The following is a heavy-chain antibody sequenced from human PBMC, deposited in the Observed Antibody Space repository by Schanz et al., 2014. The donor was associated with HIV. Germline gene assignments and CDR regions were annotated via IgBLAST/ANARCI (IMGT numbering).Heavy chain of an antibody. CDR2: ISAYNGNT. J-gene: IGHJ4*02. V-gene: IGHV1-18*01. Sequence: QVQLVQSGAEVQKPGASVKVSCKASGYTFISYGISWVRQAPGQGLEWMGWISAYNGNTNYAQKFQGRLTMPTDTSTSTAYMELRSLRSDDTAVYYCARDRPVIVGATRADGGTDFDYWGQGTLVTVSS. CDR1: GYTFISYG. D-gene: IGHD1-26*01. CDR3: ARDRPVIVGATRADGGTDFDY.